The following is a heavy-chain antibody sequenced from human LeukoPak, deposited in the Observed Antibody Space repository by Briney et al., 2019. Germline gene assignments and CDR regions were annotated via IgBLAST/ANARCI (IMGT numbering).Heavy chain of an antibody. D-gene: IGHD3-3*01. V-gene: IGHV3-21*01. CDR1: AFTFSSYS. CDR2: ISSSSSYI. Sequence: PGGSLRLSCAASAFTFSSYSMNWVRQAPGKGLEWVSSISSSSSYIHYADSVKGRFTISRDNAKNSLYLQMNSLRAEDTAVYYCASAFWSGYIDYWGQGTLVTVSS. J-gene: IGHJ4*02. CDR3: ASAFWSGYIDY.